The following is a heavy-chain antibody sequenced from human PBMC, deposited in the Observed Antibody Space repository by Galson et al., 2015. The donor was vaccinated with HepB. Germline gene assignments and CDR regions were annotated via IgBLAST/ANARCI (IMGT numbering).Heavy chain of an antibody. D-gene: IGHD1-26*01. CDR2: INPNNGDT. Sequence: SVKVSCKASGFTFTGNFIHWVRQAPGQGLEWMGWINPNNGDTKYAQKFQGRVTMTRDTSSSTAYMELSNLISDDTALYYCAREGSGTYQSCFDFWGQGALSPSPQ. CDR3: AREGSGTYQSCFDF. CDR1: GFTFTGNF. V-gene: IGHV1-2*02. J-gene: IGHJ4*02.